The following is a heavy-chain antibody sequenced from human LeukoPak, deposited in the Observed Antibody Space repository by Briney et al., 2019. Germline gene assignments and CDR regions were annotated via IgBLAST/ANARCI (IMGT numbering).Heavy chain of an antibody. CDR1: GGSISSNSYY. V-gene: IGHV4-61*01. Sequence: PSETLSLTCAVSGGSISSNSYYWSWIRQSPGKGLEWIGYIYYTGSTTYNPSLKSRVTISADTSKNQFSLKLSSVTAADTAVYYCASRKLGNDYWGQGTLVTVSS. CDR2: IYYTGST. CDR3: ASRKLGNDY. J-gene: IGHJ4*02. D-gene: IGHD7-27*01.